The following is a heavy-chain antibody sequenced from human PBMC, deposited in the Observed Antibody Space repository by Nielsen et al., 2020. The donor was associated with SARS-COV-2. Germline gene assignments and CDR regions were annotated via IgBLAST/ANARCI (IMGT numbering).Heavy chain of an antibody. Sequence: GGSLRLSCVGSGFIFSDFAINWIRQAPGKGLEWVSYISSSSSYTNYADSVKGRFTISRDNAKNSLYLQMNSLRAEDTAVYYCARSGGYSGYDLGYWGQGTLVTVSS. CDR3: ARSGGYSGYDLGY. V-gene: IGHV3-11*03. CDR1: GFIFSDFA. D-gene: IGHD5-12*01. CDR2: ISSSSSYT. J-gene: IGHJ4*02.